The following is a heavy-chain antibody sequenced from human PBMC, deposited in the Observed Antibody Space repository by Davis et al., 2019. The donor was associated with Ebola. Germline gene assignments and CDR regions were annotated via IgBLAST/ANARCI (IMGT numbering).Heavy chain of an antibody. V-gene: IGHV3-66*01. CDR1: GFTVSSNY. Sequence: PGGSLRLSCPASGFTVSSNYMSWVRQAPGKGLEWVSVIYSGGSTYYADSVKGRFTISRDNSKNTLYLQMNSLRAEDTAVYYCARETGDDFWSGYHDYWGQGTLVTVSS. CDR3: ARETGDDFWSGYHDY. CDR2: IYSGGST. D-gene: IGHD3-3*01. J-gene: IGHJ4*02.